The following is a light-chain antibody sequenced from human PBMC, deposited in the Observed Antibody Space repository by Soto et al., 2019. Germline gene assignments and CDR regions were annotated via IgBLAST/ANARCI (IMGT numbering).Light chain of an antibody. CDR3: QNYYTYPWT. Sequence: AIRMTQSPSSFSASTGDRVTITCRASQGISSYLAWYQQKPGKAPKLLISAASTLQSGVLSRFSGSGSGTDFTLSVSGLQSEDSATYYCQNYYTYPWTFGQGTKVEIK. J-gene: IGKJ1*01. CDR2: AAS. V-gene: IGKV1-8*01. CDR1: QGISSY.